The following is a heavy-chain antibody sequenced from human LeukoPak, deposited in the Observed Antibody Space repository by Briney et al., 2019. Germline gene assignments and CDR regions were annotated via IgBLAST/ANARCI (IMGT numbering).Heavy chain of an antibody. V-gene: IGHV4-59*08. CDR1: GGSISTYY. CDR3: ARNKGRYGSGRVHFDP. J-gene: IGHJ5*02. D-gene: IGHD3-10*01. Sequence: PSETLSLTCTVSGGSISTYYWSWVRQPPEMGLEWIGYIYYSGSTNYNPSLKSRVTMSVDTSKNQLSLKLSSVTAADTAVYCCARNKGRYGSGRVHFDPWGQETLVTVSS. CDR2: IYYSGST.